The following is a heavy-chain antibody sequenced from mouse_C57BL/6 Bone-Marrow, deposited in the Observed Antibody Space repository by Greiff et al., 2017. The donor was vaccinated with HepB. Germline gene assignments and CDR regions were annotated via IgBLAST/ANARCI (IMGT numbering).Heavy chain of an antibody. J-gene: IGHJ2*01. CDR2: INPNNGGT. CDR3: ARWVQFITTVVGFDY. CDR1: GYTFTDYN. D-gene: IGHD1-1*01. Sequence: VQLQQSGPELVKPGASVKMSCKASGYTFTDYNMHWVKQSHGKSLEWIGYINPNNGGTSYNQKFKGKATLTVNKSSSTAYMELRSLTSEDSAVYYCARWVQFITTVVGFDYWGQGTTLTVSS. V-gene: IGHV1-22*01.